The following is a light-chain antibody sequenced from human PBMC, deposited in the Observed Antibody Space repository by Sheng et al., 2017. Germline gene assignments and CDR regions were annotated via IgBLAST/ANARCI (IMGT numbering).Light chain of an antibody. V-gene: IGKV3-20*01. Sequence: EIVLTQSPDTLSLSPGERATLSCRASESVSNTYLAWYQQIPGQAPRLLIYGASTRATGIPDRFSGSGSGTDFTLSISRLEPEDFGVYFCQQYQRSPTFGQGSKLEIK. CDR1: ESVSNTY. J-gene: IGKJ2*01. CDR2: GAS. CDR3: QQYQRSPT.